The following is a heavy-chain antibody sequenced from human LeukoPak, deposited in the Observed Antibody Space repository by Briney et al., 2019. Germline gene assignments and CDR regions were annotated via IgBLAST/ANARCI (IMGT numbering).Heavy chain of an antibody. J-gene: IGHJ4*02. D-gene: IGHD5-12*01. CDR3: ARGPPPSIVATGFDY. CDR2: SIPSLGIA. CDR1: GCTLSSYA. V-gene: IGHV1-69*04. Sequence: SVTVSCKASGCTLSSYAISGVRQAAGRGLEWMERSIPSLGIANYAQKFQGRVTMTAHNSTSTAYMELSSPRSEGTAGYSGARGPPPSIVATGFDYWGQGTLVTVSS.